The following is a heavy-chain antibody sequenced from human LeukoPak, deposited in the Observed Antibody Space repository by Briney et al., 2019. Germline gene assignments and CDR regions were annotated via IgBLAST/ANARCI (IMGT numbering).Heavy chain of an antibody. CDR2: IIPIFGTA. D-gene: IGHD7-27*01. Sequence: GASVKVSCKASGYTFTSYAMNWVRQAPGQGLEWMGGIIPIFGTANCAQKFQGRVMITADESTSTAYMELSSLRSEDTAVYYCAWGPPSGYFDYWGQGTLVTVSS. CDR3: AWGPPSGYFDY. CDR1: GYTFTSYA. V-gene: IGHV1-69*13. J-gene: IGHJ4*02.